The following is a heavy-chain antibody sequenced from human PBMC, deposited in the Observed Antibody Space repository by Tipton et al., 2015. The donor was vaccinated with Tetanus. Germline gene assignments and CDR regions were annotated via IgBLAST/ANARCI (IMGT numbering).Heavy chain of an antibody. CDR1: GFSFEDYG. V-gene: IGHV3-21*01. J-gene: IGHJ6*02. CDR3: ARDQIVEQATRDHDYGVDV. D-gene: IGHD3-22*01. CDR2: ISSGSTYI. Sequence: GSLRLSCEASGFSFEDYGMSWVRQVPGKGLEWVSSISSGSTYIYYADSVKGRFTISRDNAKNSLYLLMDSLRAEDTAVYYCARDQIVEQATRDHDYGVDVWGQGTTVTVSS.